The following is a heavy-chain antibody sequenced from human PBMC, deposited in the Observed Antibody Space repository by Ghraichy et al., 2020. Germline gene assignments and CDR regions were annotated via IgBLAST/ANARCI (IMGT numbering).Heavy chain of an antibody. D-gene: IGHD3-10*01. V-gene: IGHV3-11*05. Sequence: GESLNISCAASGFTFSDYYMSWIRQAPGKGLEWVSYISSSSSYTNYADSVKGRFTISRDNAKNSLYLQMNSLRAEDTAVYYCARGLWFGELLSLYWYFDLWGRGTLVTVSS. CDR2: ISSSSSYT. CDR3: ARGLWFGELLSLYWYFDL. CDR1: GFTFSDYY. J-gene: IGHJ2*01.